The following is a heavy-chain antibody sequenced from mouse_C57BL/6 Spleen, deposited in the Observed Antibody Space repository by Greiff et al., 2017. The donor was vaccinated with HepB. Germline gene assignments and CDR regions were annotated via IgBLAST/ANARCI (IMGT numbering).Heavy chain of an antibody. D-gene: IGHD2-1*01. CDR2: INPNNGGT. CDR1: GYTFTDYY. V-gene: IGHV1-26*01. J-gene: IGHJ2*01. Sequence: EVQLQQSGPELVKPGASVKISCKASGYTFTDYYMNWVKQSHGKSLEWIGDINPNNGGTSYNQKFKGKATLTVDKSSSTAYMELRSLTSEDSAVYYCARRDGNYGVYFDYWGQGTTLTVSS. CDR3: ARRDGNYGVYFDY.